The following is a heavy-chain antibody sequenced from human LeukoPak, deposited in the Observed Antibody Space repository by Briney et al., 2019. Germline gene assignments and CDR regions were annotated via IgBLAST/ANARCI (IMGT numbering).Heavy chain of an antibody. CDR3: ARTDTAMVLPFYYMDV. J-gene: IGHJ6*03. CDR1: GFTFSSYS. CDR2: ISSSSSYI. V-gene: IGHV3-21*01. D-gene: IGHD5-18*01. Sequence: PGGSLRLSCAASGFTFSSYSMNWVRQAPGKGLEWVSSISSSSSYIYYADSVKGRFTISRDNAKNSLYLQMNSLRAEDTAVYYCARTDTAMVLPFYYMDVWGKGTTVTVSS.